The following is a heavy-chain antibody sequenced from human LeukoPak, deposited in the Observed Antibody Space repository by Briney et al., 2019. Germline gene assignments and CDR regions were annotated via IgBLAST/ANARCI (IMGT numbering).Heavy chain of an antibody. J-gene: IGHJ3*02. V-gene: IGHV3-66*01. D-gene: IGHD3-9*01. CDR3: ARADYDILTGLRGAFDI. Sequence: GGSLRLSCAASGFTVSSNYMSWVRQAPGKGLEWVSVIYSGGSTYYADSVKGRFTISRDNSENTLYLQMNSLRAEDTAVYYCARADYDILTGLRGAFDIWGQGTIVTVSS. CDR2: IYSGGST. CDR1: GFTVSSNY.